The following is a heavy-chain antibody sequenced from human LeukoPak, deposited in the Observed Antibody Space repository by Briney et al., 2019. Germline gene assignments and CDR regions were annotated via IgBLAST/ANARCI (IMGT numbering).Heavy chain of an antibody. D-gene: IGHD6-6*01. CDR3: ARHLGGSSSDY. J-gene: IGHJ4*02. CDR1: GYSISSGYY. V-gene: IGHV4-38-2*01. CDR2: IYHSGST. Sequence: SETLSLTCAVSGYSISSGYYWGWIRQPPGKGLEWIGSIYHSGSTYYNPSLKSRATISVDTSKNQFSLKLSSVTAADTAVYYCARHLGGSSSDYWGQGTLVTVSS.